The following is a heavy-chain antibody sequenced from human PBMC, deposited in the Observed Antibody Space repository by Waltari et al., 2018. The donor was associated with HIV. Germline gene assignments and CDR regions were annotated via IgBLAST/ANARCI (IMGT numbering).Heavy chain of an antibody. CDR3: TTIQFYYVFEF. CDR1: GSIFSNAL. D-gene: IGHD3-10*02. CDR2: IKTKTDGGTV. J-gene: IGHJ4*02. V-gene: IGHV3-15*01. Sequence: EVQLLASGRGLGKPGWYLRLSCVFSGSIFSNALMSWVRQAPGKGLEWVGRIKTKTDGGTVDYAAPVTGRFTISRDDSQSTLYLEINSLKTEDTAVYYCTTIQFYYVFEFWGQGTLVTVSS.